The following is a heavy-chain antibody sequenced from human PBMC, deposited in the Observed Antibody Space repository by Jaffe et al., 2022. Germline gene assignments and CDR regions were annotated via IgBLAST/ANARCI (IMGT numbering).Heavy chain of an antibody. CDR2: FDPEDGET. D-gene: IGHD5-12*01. Sequence: QVQLVQSGAEVKKPGASVKVSCKVSGYTLTELSMHWVRQAPGKGLEWMGGFDPEDGETIYAQKFQGRVTMTEDTSTDTAYMELSSLRSEDTAVYYCATAEGIVATMVDAFDIWGQGTMVTVSS. V-gene: IGHV1-24*01. CDR3: ATAEGIVATMVDAFDI. CDR1: GYTLTELS. J-gene: IGHJ3*02.